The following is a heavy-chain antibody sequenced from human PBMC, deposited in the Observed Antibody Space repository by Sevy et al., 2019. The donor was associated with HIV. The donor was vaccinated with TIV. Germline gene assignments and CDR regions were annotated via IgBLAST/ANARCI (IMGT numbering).Heavy chain of an antibody. J-gene: IGHJ6*02. Sequence: GGSLRLSCTASGFTFSSNAMYWVRQAPGKGLEWVANIKQDGNEKYYMDSAKGRFTISRDNAKNSVYLQVNSLRAEDTAVYYCAREAVAGRSGPWKADYYYAGMDVWGQGTTVTVSS. V-gene: IGHV3-7*01. CDR2: IKQDGNEK. D-gene: IGHD6-19*01. CDR1: GFTFSSNA. CDR3: AREAVAGRSGPWKADYYYAGMDV.